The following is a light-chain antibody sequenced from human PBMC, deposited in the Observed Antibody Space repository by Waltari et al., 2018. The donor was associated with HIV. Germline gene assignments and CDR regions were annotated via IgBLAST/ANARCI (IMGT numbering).Light chain of an antibody. CDR2: EVT. CDR1: NIDIGNYNY. J-gene: IGLJ1*01. CDR3: SSYAGTNHFYV. Sequence: QSALTQPPSASGSPGQSVTFSCTGTNIDIGNYNYVSRFQQPPGKTPKLMIYEVTRLPSVIPVRFSGSKSCNTASLTVSRLQAEDEAYYYCSSYAGTNHFYVFGTGTKVTVL. V-gene: IGLV2-8*01.